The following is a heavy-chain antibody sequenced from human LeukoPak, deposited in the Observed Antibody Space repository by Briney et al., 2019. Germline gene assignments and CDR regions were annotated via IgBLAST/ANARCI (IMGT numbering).Heavy chain of an antibody. Sequence: PSQTLSLTCTVSGGSISSGSYYWSWIRQPAGKGLEWIGRIYTSGSTNYNPSLKSRVTMSVDTSKNQFSLKLSSVTAADTAVYYCARGGVQGHWFDPWGQGTLVTVSS. CDR2: IYTSGST. J-gene: IGHJ5*02. V-gene: IGHV4-61*02. D-gene: IGHD2-8*01. CDR3: ARGGVQGHWFDP. CDR1: GGSISSGSYY.